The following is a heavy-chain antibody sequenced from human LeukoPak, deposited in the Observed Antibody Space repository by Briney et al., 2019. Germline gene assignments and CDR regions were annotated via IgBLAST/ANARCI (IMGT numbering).Heavy chain of an antibody. CDR1: GGSISSSSYY. Sequence: SETLSLTCTVSGGSISSSSYYWGWIRQPPRKGLEWIGSIYYSGSTYYNPSLKSRVTISVDTSKNQFSLKLSSVTAADTAVYYCARIRDGYIGPWGQGTLVTVSS. D-gene: IGHD5-24*01. V-gene: IGHV4-39*07. CDR2: IYYSGST. J-gene: IGHJ5*02. CDR3: ARIRDGYIGP.